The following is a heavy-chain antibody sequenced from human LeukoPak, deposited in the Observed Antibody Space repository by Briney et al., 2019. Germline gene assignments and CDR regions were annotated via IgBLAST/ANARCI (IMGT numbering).Heavy chain of an antibody. CDR1: GFTFSSYA. J-gene: IGHJ4*02. D-gene: IGHD3/OR15-3a*01. V-gene: IGHV3-23*01. CDR3: AKVATWTYFDY. Sequence: GGSLRLSCAASGFTFSSYAMSWVHQAPGKGLEWVSVTSGSGGSTNYADSVKGRFTISRDNSKNTLYLQMNSLRAEDTAVYYCAKVATWTYFDYWGQGTLVTVSS. CDR2: TSGSGGST.